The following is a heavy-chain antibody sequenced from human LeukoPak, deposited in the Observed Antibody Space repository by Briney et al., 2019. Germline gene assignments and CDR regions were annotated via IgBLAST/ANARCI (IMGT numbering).Heavy chain of an antibody. CDR2: IYYSGST. V-gene: IGHV4-39*07. Sequence: SETLSLTCTVSGGSISSSSYYWGWIRQPPGKGLEWIGSIYYSGSTYYNPSLKSRVTISVDTSKNQFSLKLSSVTAADTAVYYCARDLQSWFDPWGQGTLVTVSS. CDR1: GGSISSSSYY. CDR3: ARDLQSWFDP. J-gene: IGHJ5*02.